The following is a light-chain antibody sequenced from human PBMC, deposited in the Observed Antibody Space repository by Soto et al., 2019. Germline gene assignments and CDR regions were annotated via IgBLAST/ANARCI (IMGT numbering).Light chain of an antibody. J-gene: IGLJ2*01. CDR1: SSNIGSNA. Sequence: QSVLTQPPSASGTPGQRVTISCSGSSSNIGSNAVNCYQQLPGTAPKLLIYSNNQRPSGVPDRFSGSKSGTSASLAISGLQSEDEADYYCAAWDDSLNGRLFGGGTKLTVL. V-gene: IGLV1-44*01. CDR3: AAWDDSLNGRL. CDR2: SNN.